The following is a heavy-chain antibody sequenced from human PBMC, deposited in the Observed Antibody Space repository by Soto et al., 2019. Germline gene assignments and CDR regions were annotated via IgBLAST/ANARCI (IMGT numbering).Heavy chain of an antibody. V-gene: IGHV4-31*02. CDR3: AQALVFTGGDGFDI. J-gene: IGHJ3*02. Sequence: QVRLQEWGPGLVKPSQTLSLKCSVSGGSITTGGRYWSWIRQLPGKGLEWIGDIYYSGNTYYNASLKSRVTISGVAAKNQFSLKLSSVTAADTAVYYCAQALVFTGGDGFDIWGQGRLVTVSS. CDR2: IYYSGNT. CDR1: GGSITTGGRY. D-gene: IGHD6-6*01.